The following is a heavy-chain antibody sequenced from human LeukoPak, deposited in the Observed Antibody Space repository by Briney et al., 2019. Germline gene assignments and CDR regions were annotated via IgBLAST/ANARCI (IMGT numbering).Heavy chain of an antibody. CDR1: GFTLSSYW. V-gene: IGHV3-74*01. Sequence: PGGSLRLSCAASGFTLSSYWRHWVRQAPGKGLVWVSHINIDGSNTRYADSVKGRFTISRDNADNTLYLQMNSLRFDDTAVYYCATSRTFDYWGQGTLVTVSS. J-gene: IGHJ4*02. CDR2: INIDGSNT. CDR3: ATSRTFDY.